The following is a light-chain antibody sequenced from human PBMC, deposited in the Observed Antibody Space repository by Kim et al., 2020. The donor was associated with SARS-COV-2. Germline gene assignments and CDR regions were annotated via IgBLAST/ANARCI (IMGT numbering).Light chain of an antibody. J-gene: IGLJ3*02. CDR1: RGTIASNY. CDR2: EDT. V-gene: IGLV6-57*01. Sequence: NFMLTQAHSVSASPGKTVTITCTRDRGTIASNYVQWYQQRPGSSPTPVIYEDTHRPSGVPDRFSGSIESSSNSASLTISGLKTEDEADYYCQSFDRDTQVFGGGTQLTVL. CDR3: QSFDRDTQV.